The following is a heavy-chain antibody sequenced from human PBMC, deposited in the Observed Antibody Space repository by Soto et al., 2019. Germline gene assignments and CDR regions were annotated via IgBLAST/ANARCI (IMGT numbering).Heavy chain of an antibody. D-gene: IGHD3-10*01. CDR2: IWYDGSNK. CDR3: ARESGGYYYGSGSYYGY. Sequence: QVQLEESGGGVVQPGRSLRLSCAASGFTFSNYGMHWVRQAPGKGLEWVAVIWYDGSNKYYADSVKGRFTISRDNSKKARYLQMKSLRADDTAVYYCARESGGYYYGSGSYYGYWGQGTLVTVSS. V-gene: IGHV3-33*01. CDR1: GFTFSNYG. J-gene: IGHJ4*02.